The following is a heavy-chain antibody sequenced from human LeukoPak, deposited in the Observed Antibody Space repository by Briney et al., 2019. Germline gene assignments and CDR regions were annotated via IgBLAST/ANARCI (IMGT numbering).Heavy chain of an antibody. D-gene: IGHD3-10*01. CDR3: ARARIWFGELFPFDY. CDR1: GYTFTSYD. J-gene: IGHJ4*02. CDR2: INPSGGST. V-gene: IGHV1-46*01. Sequence: ASVKVSCKASGYTFTSYDINWVRQAPGQGLEWMGIINPSGGSTSYAQKFQGRVTMTTDTSTSTAYMELRSLRSDDTAVYYCARARIWFGELFPFDYWGQGTLVTVSS.